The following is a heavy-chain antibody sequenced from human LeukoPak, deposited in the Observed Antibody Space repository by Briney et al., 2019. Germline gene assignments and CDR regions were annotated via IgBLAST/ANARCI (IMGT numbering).Heavy chain of an antibody. Sequence: VASVKVSCKASGYILTGNYIHWVRQAPGQGFEWMGWINPDSGGTHYAQKFQARVTMTRDTSISTAYMQLSRLTSDDTAVYYCAREGAVGGDIWGQGTLVSVSS. V-gene: IGHV1-2*02. CDR1: GYILTGNY. CDR2: INPDSGGT. J-gene: IGHJ4*02. D-gene: IGHD6-19*01. CDR3: AREGAVGGDI.